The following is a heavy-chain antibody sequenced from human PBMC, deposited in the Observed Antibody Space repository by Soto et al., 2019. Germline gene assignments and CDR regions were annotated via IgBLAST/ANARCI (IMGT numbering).Heavy chain of an antibody. V-gene: IGHV6-1*01. Sequence: SQTLSLTCAISGDSVSSNSAAWNWIRQSPSRGLEWLGRTYYRSKWYNDYAVSVKSRITINPDTSKNQFSLQLNSVTPEDTAVYYCARDSSSSWSPGYYYGMDVWGQGTRVTASS. J-gene: IGHJ6*02. D-gene: IGHD6-6*01. CDR2: TYYRSKWYN. CDR1: GDSVSSNSAA. CDR3: ARDSSSSWSPGYYYGMDV.